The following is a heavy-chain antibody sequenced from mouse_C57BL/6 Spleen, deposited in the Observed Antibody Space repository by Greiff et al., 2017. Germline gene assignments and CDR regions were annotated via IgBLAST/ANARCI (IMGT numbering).Heavy chain of an antibody. CDR3: ARQGDWGGAMDY. V-gene: IGHV5-6*01. D-gene: IGHD4-1*01. CDR1: GFTFSSYG. J-gene: IGHJ4*01. Sequence: EVKLMESGGDLVKPGGSLKLSCAASGFTFSSYGMSWVRQTPDKRLEWVATISSGGSYTSYPDSVKGRFTISRDNAKNTLYLQMSSLKSEDTAMYYCARQGDWGGAMDYWGQGTSVTVSS. CDR2: ISSGGSYT.